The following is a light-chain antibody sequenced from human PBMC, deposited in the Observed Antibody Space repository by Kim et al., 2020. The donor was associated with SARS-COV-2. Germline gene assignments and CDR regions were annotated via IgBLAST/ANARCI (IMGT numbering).Light chain of an antibody. V-gene: IGLV3-21*04. CDR2: YDS. CDR3: QVWDSSSDHVV. CDR1: NNGSKS. J-gene: IGLJ2*01. Sequence: SYELTQPPSVSVAPGKTARITCGGNNNGSKSVHWYQQKPGQAPVLVIYYDSDRPSGIPERFSGSNSGNTATLTISRVEDGDEADYYCQVWDSSSDHVVFGGGTQLTVL.